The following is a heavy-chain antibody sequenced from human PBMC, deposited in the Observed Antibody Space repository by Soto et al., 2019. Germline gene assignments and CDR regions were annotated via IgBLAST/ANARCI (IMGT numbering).Heavy chain of an antibody. V-gene: IGHV1-46*01. CDR2: INPSGGST. CDR1: GYTFTSSY. CDR3: ARGTGTAAAYYYYYMVV. J-gene: IGHJ6*03. D-gene: IGHD6-13*01. Sequence: QVQLVQSGAEVKKPGASVTVSCTASGYTFTSSYMHWVRQAPGQGLEWMGMINPSGGSTDYAQKFQCRVTMTRDTSTSTVYMALSSLRSEDTAVYYCARGTGTAAAYYYYYMVVWGQGTTVTVSS.